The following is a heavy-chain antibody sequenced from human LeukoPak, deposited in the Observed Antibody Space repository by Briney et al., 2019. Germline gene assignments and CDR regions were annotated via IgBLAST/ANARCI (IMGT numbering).Heavy chain of an antibody. Sequence: SETLSLTCTVSGGSISSSSYYWGWIRQPPGKGLEWIGSIYYSGSTYYNPSLKSRVTISVDTSKNQFSLKLSSVTAADTAVYYCATRTAAGSNWFDPWGQGTLVTVSS. D-gene: IGHD6-13*01. V-gene: IGHV4-39*07. J-gene: IGHJ5*02. CDR1: GGSISSSSYY. CDR3: ATRTAAGSNWFDP. CDR2: IYYSGST.